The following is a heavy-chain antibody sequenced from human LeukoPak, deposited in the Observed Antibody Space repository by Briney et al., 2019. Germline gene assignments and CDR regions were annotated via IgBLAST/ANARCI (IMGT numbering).Heavy chain of an antibody. V-gene: IGHV4-39*01. Sequence: SETLSLTCTVSGGSISSSSYYWGWIRQPPGKGLEWIGSIYYSGSTYYNPSLNSRVTMSVDTSMNQFSLKLSSVTAADTAVYSCARTSSISLYNWFDPWGQGTLVTVSS. CDR3: ARTSSISLYNWFDP. J-gene: IGHJ5*02. CDR1: GGSISSSSYY. CDR2: IYYSGST. D-gene: IGHD6-13*01.